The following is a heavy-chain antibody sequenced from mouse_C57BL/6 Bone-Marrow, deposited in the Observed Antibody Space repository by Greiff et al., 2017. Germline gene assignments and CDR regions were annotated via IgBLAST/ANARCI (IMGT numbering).Heavy chain of an antibody. D-gene: IGHD4-1*01. Sequence: VQLQQPGAELVKPGASVKMSCKASGYTFTSYWITWVKQRPGQGLEWIGDIYPTSGRTNYNEKFKSKAILTVDTASNTAYMQLSSLTSEDSAVFYGARSGAMGRSFDYWGRGTTLTVSS. CDR2: IYPTSGRT. CDR1: GYTFTSYW. V-gene: IGHV1-55*01. CDR3: ARSGAMGRSFDY. J-gene: IGHJ2*01.